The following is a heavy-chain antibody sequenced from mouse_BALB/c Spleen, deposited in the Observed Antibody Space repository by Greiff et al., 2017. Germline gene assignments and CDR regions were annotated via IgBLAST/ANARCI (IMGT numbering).Heavy chain of an antibody. V-gene: IGHV3-6*02. CDR2: ISYDGSN. J-gene: IGHJ4*01. Sequence: DVKLVESGPGLVKPSQSLSLTCSVTGYSITSGYYWNWIRQFPGNKLEWMGYISYDGSNNYNPSLKNRISITRDTSKNQFFLKLNSVTTEDTATYYCARDPTGAMDYWGQGTSVTVSS. CDR3: ARDPTGAMDY. CDR1: GYSITSGYY.